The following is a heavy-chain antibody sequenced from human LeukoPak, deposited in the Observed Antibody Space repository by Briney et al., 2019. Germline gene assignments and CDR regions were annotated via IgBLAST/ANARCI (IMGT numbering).Heavy chain of an antibody. V-gene: IGHV3-23*01. J-gene: IGHJ4*02. Sequence: GGSLRLSCEASGFTLSSHAMTWVRQAPGKGLEWVSIISDSGDRTYYAESVKGRFTISRDNSNNKLYLQMNSLRAEDTAIYYCATVAYCGGDCFSRPFDYWGQGNLVSVSS. CDR1: GFTLSSHA. CDR3: ATVAYCGGDCFSRPFDY. CDR2: ISDSGDRT. D-gene: IGHD2-21*02.